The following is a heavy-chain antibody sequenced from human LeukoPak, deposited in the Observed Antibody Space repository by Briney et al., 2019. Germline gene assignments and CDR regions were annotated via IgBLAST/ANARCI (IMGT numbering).Heavy chain of an antibody. CDR2: IYHSGST. D-gene: IGHD5-18*01. CDR1: GGSISSSNW. Sequence: PSETLSLTCAVSGGSISSSNWWSWVRQPPGKGLEWIGEIYHSGSTNYNPSLKSRVTISVDKSKNQFSLKLSSVTAADTAVYYCARVDSYGYFPFDYWGQGTLVTVSS. CDR3: ARVDSYGYFPFDY. V-gene: IGHV4-4*02. J-gene: IGHJ4*02.